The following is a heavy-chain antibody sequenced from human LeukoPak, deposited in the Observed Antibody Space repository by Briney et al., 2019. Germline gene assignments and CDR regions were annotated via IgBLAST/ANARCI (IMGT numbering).Heavy chain of an antibody. CDR3: ARTSTLTTGFSYYFDY. Sequence: GASVKVSCKASGYTFTGYYMHWVRQAPGQGLEWMGGIIPIFGTANYAQKFQGRVTITADESTSTAYMELSSLRSEDTAVYYCARTSTLTTGFSYYFDYWGQGTLVTVSS. J-gene: IGHJ4*02. CDR2: IIPIFGTA. CDR1: GYTFTGYY. V-gene: IGHV1-69*13. D-gene: IGHD4-17*01.